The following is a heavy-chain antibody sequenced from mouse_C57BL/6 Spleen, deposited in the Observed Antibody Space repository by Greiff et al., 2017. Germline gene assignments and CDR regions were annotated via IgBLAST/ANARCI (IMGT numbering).Heavy chain of an antibody. Sequence: QVQLQQPGAELVKPGASVKLSCKASGYTFTSYWMHWVKQWPGRGLEWIGRIYPISGGTKYNEKFKSKATLTVDKPSSTAYMQLSSLTSEDSAVYYCAADSLAYWGQGTLVTVSA. D-gene: IGHD3-2*01. J-gene: IGHJ3*01. V-gene: IGHV1-72*01. CDR1: GYTFTSYW. CDR2: IYPISGGT. CDR3: AADSLAY.